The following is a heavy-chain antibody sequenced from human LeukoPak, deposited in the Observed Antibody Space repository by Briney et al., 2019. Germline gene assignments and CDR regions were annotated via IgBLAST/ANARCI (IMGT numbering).Heavy chain of an antibody. CDR3: ARADYYDSSGAFRRRDYYYYMDV. D-gene: IGHD3-22*01. CDR2: INAGNGNT. Sequence: ASVKVSCKASGYTFTSYAMHWVRQAPGQRLEWMGWINAGNGNTNYAQKLQGRVTMTTDTSTSTAYMELRSLRSDDTAVYYCARADYYDSSGAFRRRDYYYYMDVWGKGTTVTVSS. CDR1: GYTFTSYA. J-gene: IGHJ6*03. V-gene: IGHV1-3*01.